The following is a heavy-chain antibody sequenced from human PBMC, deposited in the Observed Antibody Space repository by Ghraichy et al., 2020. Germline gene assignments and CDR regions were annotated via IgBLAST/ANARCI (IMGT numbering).Heavy chain of an antibody. CDR2: IYYSGST. CDR3: ASLTRLTGGLLMPAYYYYYGMDV. CDR1: GGSVSSGSYY. J-gene: IGHJ6*02. V-gene: IGHV4-61*01. Sequence: SETLSLTCTVSGGSVSSGSYYWSWIRQPPGKGLEWIGYIYYSGSTNYNPSLKSRVTISVDTSKNQFSLKLSSVTAADTAVYYCASLTRLTGGLLMPAYYYYYGMDVWGQGTTVTVSS. D-gene: IGHD3-16*01.